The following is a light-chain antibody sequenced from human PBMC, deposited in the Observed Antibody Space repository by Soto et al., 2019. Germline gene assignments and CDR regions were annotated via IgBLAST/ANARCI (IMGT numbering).Light chain of an antibody. Sequence: TVLTQSPATLSLSPGERATLSCRASQSVGSSLAWYQQRPGQAPRLLIYDASNRATGIPARFSGGGSGTDFPLTLSSLEPEGFAVYYCHQRANWPLTFGGGTKVEIK. CDR1: QSVGSS. CDR2: DAS. CDR3: HQRANWPLT. J-gene: IGKJ4*01. V-gene: IGKV3-11*01.